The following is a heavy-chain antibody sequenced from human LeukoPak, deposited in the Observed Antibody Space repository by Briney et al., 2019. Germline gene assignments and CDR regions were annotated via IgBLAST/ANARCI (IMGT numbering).Heavy chain of an antibody. CDR2: IYYSGST. V-gene: IGHV4-59*01. J-gene: IGHJ4*02. Sequence: SETLSLTCTVSGGSISSYYWSWIRQPPGKGLEWIGYIYYSGSTNYNPSLKSRVTISVDTSKNQFSLKLSSVTAADTAVYYCARGIGRGIAAFVYWGQGTLVTVSS. CDR1: GGSISSYY. D-gene: IGHD6-13*01. CDR3: ARGIGRGIAAFVY.